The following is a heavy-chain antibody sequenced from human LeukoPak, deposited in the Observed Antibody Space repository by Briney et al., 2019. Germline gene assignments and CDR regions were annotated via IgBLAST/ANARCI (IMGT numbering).Heavy chain of an antibody. J-gene: IGHJ4*02. Sequence: SETLSLTCTVSGGSISSYYWSWIRQPPGKGLEWVGYIYYSGSTNYNPSLKSRVTISVDTSKNQFSLKLSSVTAADTAVYYCARDRGSGRFDYWGQGTLVTASS. D-gene: IGHD3-10*01. CDR1: GGSISSYY. V-gene: IGHV4-59*01. CDR3: ARDRGSGRFDY. CDR2: IYYSGST.